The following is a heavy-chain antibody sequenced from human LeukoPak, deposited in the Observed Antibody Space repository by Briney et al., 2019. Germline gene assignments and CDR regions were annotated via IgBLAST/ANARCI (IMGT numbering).Heavy chain of an antibody. D-gene: IGHD6-13*01. CDR2: INSDGSST. CDR3: ARSSSPPNWFDP. J-gene: IGHJ5*02. Sequence: GGSLRLSCAASGFTFSSYWIHWVRHAPGKGLVWVSRINSDGSSTSYADSVKGRFTISRDNAKNTLYLQMNSLRAEDAAVYYCARSSSPPNWFDPWGQGTLVTVSS. CDR1: GFTFSSYW. V-gene: IGHV3-74*01.